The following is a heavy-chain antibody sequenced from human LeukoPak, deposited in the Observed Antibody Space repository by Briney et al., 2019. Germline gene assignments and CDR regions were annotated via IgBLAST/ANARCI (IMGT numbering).Heavy chain of an antibody. CDR1: GFTFSAYA. V-gene: IGHV3-23*01. CDR3: AKDDSSGYGYYFDY. Sequence: GGSLRLSCAASGFTFSAYAMSWVRQAPGKGLEWVSTISTSGGNTYHADSAKGRFTISRDNSKNTLYLQMNSLRAEDTAVYYCAKDDSSGYGYYFDYWGQGTLVTASS. J-gene: IGHJ4*02. CDR2: ISTSGGNT. D-gene: IGHD3-22*01.